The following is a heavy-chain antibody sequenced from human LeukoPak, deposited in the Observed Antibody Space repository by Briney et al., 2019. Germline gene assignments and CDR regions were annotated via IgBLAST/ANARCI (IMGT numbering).Heavy chain of an antibody. CDR3: ARGSSPEYSSGWYYGC. CDR1: GGSFSGYY. D-gene: IGHD6-19*01. V-gene: IGHV4-34*01. J-gene: IGHJ4*02. Sequence: PSETLSLTCAVYGGSFSGYYWSWIRQPPGKGLEWIGEINHSGSTNYNPSLKSRVTISVDTSKNQFSLKLSSVTAADTAVYYCARGSSPEYSSGWYYGCWGQGTLVTVSS. CDR2: INHSGST.